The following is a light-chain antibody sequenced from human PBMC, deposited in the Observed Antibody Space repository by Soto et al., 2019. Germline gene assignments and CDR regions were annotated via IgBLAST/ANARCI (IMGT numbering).Light chain of an antibody. CDR1: SSDIGSDYM. Sequence: QSVLTQPASVSGSPGQSITISCTGTSSDIGSDYMVSWYQLHPGKAPKLIIYEGTRRPSGVSSRFSVSKSGNTASLTISGLQPEDEADYYCCTYAPSVNFVVFGGGTKLAVL. CDR3: CTYAPSVNFVV. CDR2: EGT. J-gene: IGLJ2*01. V-gene: IGLV2-23*01.